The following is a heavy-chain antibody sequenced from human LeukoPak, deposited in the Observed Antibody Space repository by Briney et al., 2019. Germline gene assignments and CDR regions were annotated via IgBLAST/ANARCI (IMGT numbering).Heavy chain of an antibody. J-gene: IGHJ4*02. CDR3: ARERIAAASVFDY. CDR1: GGTFSSYT. V-gene: IGHV1-69*04. CDR2: IIPILGIA. D-gene: IGHD6-13*01. Sequence: SVKVSCKASGGTFSSYTISWVRQAPGQGLEWMGRIIPILGIANYAQKFQGRVTITADKSTSTAYMELNSLRSEDTAVYYCARERIAAASVFDYRGQGTLVTVSS.